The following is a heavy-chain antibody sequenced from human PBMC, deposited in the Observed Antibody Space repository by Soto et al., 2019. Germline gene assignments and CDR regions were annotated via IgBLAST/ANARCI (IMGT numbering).Heavy chain of an antibody. CDR2: ISANNGKT. J-gene: IGHJ2*01. CDR3: ARDPDYYGSGSYFDL. D-gene: IGHD3-10*01. Sequence: QVQLVQSGAEVKKPGASVKVSCKASGYTFTNYGISWARQAPGQGLEWMGWISANNGKTNYAQNVQGRVTMTTDTSTTTAYRELRSLRSDDTAIYYCARDPDYYGSGSYFDLWGRGTLVTVSS. CDR1: GYTFTNYG. V-gene: IGHV1-18*01.